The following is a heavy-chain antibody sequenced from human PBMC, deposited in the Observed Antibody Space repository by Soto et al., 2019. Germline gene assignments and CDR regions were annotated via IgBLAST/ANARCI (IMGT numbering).Heavy chain of an antibody. CDR3: ARDSKIAAAWSGWYAGGYYYGMDV. CDR1: GGTFSSYA. D-gene: IGHD6-19*01. CDR2: IIPIFGTA. J-gene: IGHJ6*02. V-gene: IGHV1-69*01. Sequence: QVQLVQSGAEVKKPGSSVKVSCKASGGTFSSYAISWVRQAPGQGLEWMGGIIPIFGTANYAQKFQGRVTITADESTSTAYMELSSLRSEDTDVYYCARDSKIAAAWSGWYAGGYYYGMDVWGQGTTVTVSS.